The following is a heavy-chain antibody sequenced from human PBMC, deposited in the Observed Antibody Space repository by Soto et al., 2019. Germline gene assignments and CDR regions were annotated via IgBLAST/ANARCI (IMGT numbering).Heavy chain of an antibody. V-gene: IGHV3-15*01. D-gene: IGHD3-22*01. Sequence: GGSLRLSCAASGSTFSNAWMSWVRQAPGKGLEWVGRIKSKTDGGTTDYAAPVKGRFTISRDDSKNTLYLQMNSLKTEDTAVYYCTTESYYYDSSGYYYRVTAAHFDLWGRGTLVTVSS. CDR3: TTESYYYDSSGYYYRVTAAHFDL. CDR2: IKSKTDGGTT. CDR1: GSTFSNAW. J-gene: IGHJ2*01.